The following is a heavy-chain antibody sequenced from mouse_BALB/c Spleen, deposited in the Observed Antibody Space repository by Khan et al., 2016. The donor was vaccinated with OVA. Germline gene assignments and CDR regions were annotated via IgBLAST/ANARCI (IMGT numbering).Heavy chain of an antibody. J-gene: IGHJ1*01. Sequence: QVQLKESGPGLVQPSQSLSITCTVSGFSLTTYGVHWVRQSPGKGLEWLGMIWGGGRTDFNAAFISRLSISMDNSKSQVFFKMNSLQANDTAIYYCARRRLLRSYWYFDVWGAGTTVTVSS. CDR3: ARRRLLRSYWYFDV. D-gene: IGHD2-3*01. CDR1: GFSLTTYG. V-gene: IGHV2-2*02. CDR2: IWGGGRT.